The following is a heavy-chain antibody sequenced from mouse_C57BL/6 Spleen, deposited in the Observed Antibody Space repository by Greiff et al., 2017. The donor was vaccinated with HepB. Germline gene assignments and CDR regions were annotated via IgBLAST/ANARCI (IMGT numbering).Heavy chain of an antibody. CDR3: TRDYGSSLRSMDY. D-gene: IGHD1-1*01. CDR2: IYPGNSDT. V-gene: IGHV1-5*01. J-gene: IGHJ4*01. Sequence: VQLQQSGTVLARPGASVKMSCKTSGYTFTSYWMHWVKQRPGQGLEWIGAIYPGNSDTSYNQKFKGKAKLTAVTSASTAYMELSSLTNEDSAVYYCTRDYGSSLRSMDYWGQGTSVTVSS. CDR1: GYTFTSYW.